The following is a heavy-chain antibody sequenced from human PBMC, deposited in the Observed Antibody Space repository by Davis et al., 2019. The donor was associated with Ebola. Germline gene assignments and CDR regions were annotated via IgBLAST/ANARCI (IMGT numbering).Heavy chain of an antibody. CDR2: FGTGGDT. Sequence: GGSLRLSCETSGFIFRNYVMSWVRQAPGKGLEWVSTFGTGGDTYYADSVKGRFAISRGNSRGTLYLQMNSLRVEDSAIYYCVKDSSNIWFDIWGQGTLVTVSS. V-gene: IGHV3-23*01. CDR1: GFIFRNYV. CDR3: VKDSSNIWFDI. J-gene: IGHJ3*02. D-gene: IGHD2/OR15-2a*01.